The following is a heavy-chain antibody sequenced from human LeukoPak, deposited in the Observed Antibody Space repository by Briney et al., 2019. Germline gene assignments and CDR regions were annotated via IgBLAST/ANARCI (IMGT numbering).Heavy chain of an antibody. J-gene: IGHJ4*02. CDR3: ARDPYDYVWGSPNPPDY. D-gene: IGHD3-16*01. V-gene: IGHV1-2*02. CDR2: INPNSGGT. CDR1: GFTFSSYG. Sequence: GGSLRLSCAASGFTFSSYGMHWVRQAPGQGLEWMGWINPNSGGTNYAQKFQGRVTMTRDTSISTAYMELSRLRSDDTAVYYCARDPYDYVWGSPNPPDYWGQGTLVTVSS.